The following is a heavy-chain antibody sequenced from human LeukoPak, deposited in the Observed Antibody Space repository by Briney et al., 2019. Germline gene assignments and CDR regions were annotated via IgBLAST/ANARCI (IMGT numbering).Heavy chain of an antibody. CDR3: ARDSLPMAVTGPFDH. CDR2: IWFDGSNI. D-gene: IGHD6-19*01. Sequence: GGSLRLSCAASGFTFSSYGMHWVRQAPAKGLEWVTSIWFDGSNIHYADSVKGRVIISRDNSKSALYLQMNSLRAEDTAIYYCARDSLPMAVTGPFDHWGQGALVTVSS. J-gene: IGHJ4*02. CDR1: GFTFSSYG. V-gene: IGHV3-33*01.